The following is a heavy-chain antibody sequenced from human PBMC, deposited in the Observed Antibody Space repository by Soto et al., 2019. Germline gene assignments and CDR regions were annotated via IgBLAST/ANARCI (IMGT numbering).Heavy chain of an antibody. D-gene: IGHD3-22*01. J-gene: IGHJ4*01. V-gene: IGHV1-69*04. CDR1: GGTFSSYT. CDR2: IIPILGIA. Sequence: SVKVSCKASGGTFSSYTISWVRQAPGQGLEWMGRIIPILGIANYAQKFQGRVTITADKSTSTAYMELSSLRSEDTAVYYCARDFITYYYDISGYSLFEGFYYWG. CDR3: ARDFITYYYDISGYSLFEGFYY.